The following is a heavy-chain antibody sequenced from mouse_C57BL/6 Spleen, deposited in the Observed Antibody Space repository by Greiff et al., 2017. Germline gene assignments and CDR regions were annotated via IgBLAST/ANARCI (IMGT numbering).Heavy chain of an antibody. D-gene: IGHD4-1*01. CDR3: ARTRPLGQGYFDV. Sequence: QQSCKASGYTFTSYWMHWVKQRPGRGLEWIGRIDPNSGGTKYNEKFKSKATLTVDKPSSTAYMQLSSLTSEDSAVYYCARTRPLGQGYFDVWGTGTTVTVSS. CDR2: IDPNSGGT. V-gene: IGHV1-72*01. CDR1: GYTFTSYW. J-gene: IGHJ1*03.